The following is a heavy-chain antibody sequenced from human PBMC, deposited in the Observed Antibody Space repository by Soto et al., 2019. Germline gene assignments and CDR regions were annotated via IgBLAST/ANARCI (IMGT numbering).Heavy chain of an antibody. D-gene: IGHD3-3*01. J-gene: IGHJ4*02. CDR2: IKQDGSEK. V-gene: IGHV3-7*01. Sequence: GGSLRLSCAASGFTFSSYWMSWVRQAPGKGLEWVANIKQDGSEKYYVDSVKGRFTISRDNAKNSLYLQMNSLRAEDTAVYYCARVVWSGYYHPYYFDYWGQGTLVTVSS. CDR1: GFTFSSYW. CDR3: ARVVWSGYYHPYYFDY.